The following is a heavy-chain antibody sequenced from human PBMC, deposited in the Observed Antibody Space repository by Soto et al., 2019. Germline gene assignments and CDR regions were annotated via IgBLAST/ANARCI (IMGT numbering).Heavy chain of an antibody. J-gene: IGHJ5*02. D-gene: IGHD6-6*01. V-gene: IGHV1-8*01. CDR3: ERGPYRLAATTGFEL. CDR2: MNPNSGNT. Sequence: WRLKTKEQGLEWMGWMNPNSGNTGYAQKFQGRVTMTRNTSISTAYMELSSLRSEDTAVYYCERGPYRLAATTGFELLVQGTLVPVSS.